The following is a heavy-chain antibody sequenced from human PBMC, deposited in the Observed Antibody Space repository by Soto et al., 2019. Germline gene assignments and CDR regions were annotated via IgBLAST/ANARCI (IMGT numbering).Heavy chain of an antibody. CDR3: ARASNWFDP. CDR1: GYAFSNYA. Sequence: ASVKVSCKASGYAFSNYAMHWVRQAPGQRLEWMGWINVGNGNTKYSQKFQGRVTITRDTSASTAYMELSSLRSEDTAVYYCARASNWFDPWGQGTLVTVSS. J-gene: IGHJ5*02. V-gene: IGHV1-3*01. CDR2: INVGNGNT.